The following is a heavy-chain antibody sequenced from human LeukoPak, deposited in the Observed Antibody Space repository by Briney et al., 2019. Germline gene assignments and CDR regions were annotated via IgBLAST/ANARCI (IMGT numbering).Heavy chain of an antibody. V-gene: IGHV4-59*12. J-gene: IGHJ4*02. CDR1: GGSISSYY. Sequence: SETLSLTCSVSGGSISSYYWSCIRQPPGKGLEWIGYMYNSGSTNYNPSLKSRVSMSVDTSKNQFSLKLTSVTAADTAVYYCSRMGAREFFDYWGQGTLVTVSS. D-gene: IGHD1-26*01. CDR2: MYNSGST. CDR3: SRMGAREFFDY.